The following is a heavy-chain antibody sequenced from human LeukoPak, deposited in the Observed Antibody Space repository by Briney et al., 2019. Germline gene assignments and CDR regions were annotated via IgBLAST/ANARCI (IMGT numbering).Heavy chain of an antibody. CDR2: IYSGGST. CDR3: ARDPPARYSSGWYSY. V-gene: IGHV3-53*01. Sequence: GGSLRLSCAASGFTVSSNYMSWVRQAPGKGLEWVSVIYSGGSTYYADSVKGRSTISRDNSKNTLYLQMNSLRAEDTAVYYCARDPPARYSSGWYSYWGQGTLVTVSS. D-gene: IGHD6-19*01. CDR1: GFTVSSNY. J-gene: IGHJ4*02.